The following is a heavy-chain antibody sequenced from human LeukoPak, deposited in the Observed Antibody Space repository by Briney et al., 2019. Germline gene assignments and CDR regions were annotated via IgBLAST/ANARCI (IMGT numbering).Heavy chain of an antibody. CDR3: ARGRVSSSTWYSTYYYYFYMDV. CDR2: ICTTGST. V-gene: IGHV4-4*07. CDR1: GGSISTYC. D-gene: IGHD1-1*01. Sequence: SETLSLTCTVSGGSISTYCWSWIRQPAGKGLEWIGHICTTGSTNFNPSLNGRVSISRDTTKNLFSLRLRSVTAADTAVYFCARGRVSSSTWYSTYYYYFYMDVWGKGTTVTVSS. J-gene: IGHJ6*03.